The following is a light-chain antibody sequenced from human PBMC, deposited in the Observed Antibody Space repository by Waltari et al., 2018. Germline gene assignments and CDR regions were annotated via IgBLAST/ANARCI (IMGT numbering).Light chain of an antibody. CDR1: QSVSRA. V-gene: IGKV3-20*01. CDR3: QHYLRLPVT. J-gene: IGKJ1*01. Sequence: EIVLTQSPGTLSLSLGERATVSCRASQSVSRALAWYPQKPGQAPRLLIYGASPRATGIPDRFSGSGSGTDFSLTISRLEPDDFAVYYCQHYLRLPVTFGQGTTVEI. CDR2: GAS.